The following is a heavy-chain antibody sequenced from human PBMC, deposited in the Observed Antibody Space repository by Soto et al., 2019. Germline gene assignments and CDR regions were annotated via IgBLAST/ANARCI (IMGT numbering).Heavy chain of an antibody. CDR2: IYYSGST. Sequence: GKGLEWIGSIYYSGSTYYNPSLKSRVTISVDTSKNHFSLKLSSVTAADTAVYYCATHGVVSRYVNTSDPWGQGPLVTASS. CDR3: ATHGVVSRYVNTSDP. J-gene: IGHJ5*02. V-gene: IGHV4-39*02. D-gene: IGHD3-3*01.